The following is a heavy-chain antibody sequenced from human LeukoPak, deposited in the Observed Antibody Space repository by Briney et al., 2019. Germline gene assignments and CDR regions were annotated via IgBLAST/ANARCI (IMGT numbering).Heavy chain of an antibody. J-gene: IGHJ5*02. CDR1: GGSISSGGYS. Sequence: SETLSLTCAVSGGSISSGGYSWSWIRQPPGKRLEWIGYIYYSGNTYYNPSLKSRVTISVDTSKNQFSLKLSSLTAADTAVYYCARDTSGYCSGGSCYSGGWFDPWGQGTLVTVSS. CDR2: IYYSGNT. D-gene: IGHD2-15*01. CDR3: ARDTSGYCSGGSCYSGGWFDP. V-gene: IGHV4-30-4*07.